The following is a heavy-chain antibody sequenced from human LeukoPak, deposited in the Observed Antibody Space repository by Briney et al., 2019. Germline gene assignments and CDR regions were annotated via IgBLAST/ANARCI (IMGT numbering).Heavy chain of an antibody. J-gene: IGHJ4*02. D-gene: IGHD2-2*01. V-gene: IGHV4-4*02. CDR3: ARHARRRIVVVPAATYYFDY. CDR1: GGSISSSNW. CDR2: IYHSGST. Sequence: SETLSLTCAVSGGSISSSNWWSWVRQPPGKGLEWIGEIYHSGSTNYNPSLKSRVTISVDKSKNQFSLRLSSVTAADTAVYYCARHARRRIVVVPAATYYFDYWGQGTLVTVSS.